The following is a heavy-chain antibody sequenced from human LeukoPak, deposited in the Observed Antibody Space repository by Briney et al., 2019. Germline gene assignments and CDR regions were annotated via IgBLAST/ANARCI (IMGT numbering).Heavy chain of an antibody. CDR1: GYTFTSYD. Sequence: RASVKVSCKASGYTFTSYDINWVRQATGQGLEWMGWMNPNSGNTGYAQKFQGRVTMTRNTSISTAYMELSSLRSEDTAVYYCASSSNPPAAITFDYYYYMDVWGKGTTVTVSS. CDR3: ASSSNPPAAITFDYYYYMDV. D-gene: IGHD2-2*02. CDR2: MNPNSGNT. V-gene: IGHV1-8*01. J-gene: IGHJ6*03.